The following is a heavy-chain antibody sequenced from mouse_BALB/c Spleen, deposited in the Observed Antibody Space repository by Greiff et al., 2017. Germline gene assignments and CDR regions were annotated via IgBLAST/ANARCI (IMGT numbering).Heavy chain of an antibody. Sequence: EVMLVESGGGLVQPGGSRKLSCAASGFTFSSFGMHWVRQAPEKGLEWVAYICSGSSTIYYADTVKGRFTISRDNPKNTLFLQMTSLRSEDTAMYYCARGYRAMDYWGQGTSVTVSS. D-gene: IGHD2-14*01. CDR3: ARGYRAMDY. V-gene: IGHV5-17*02. CDR1: GFTFSSFG. J-gene: IGHJ4*01. CDR2: ICSGSSTI.